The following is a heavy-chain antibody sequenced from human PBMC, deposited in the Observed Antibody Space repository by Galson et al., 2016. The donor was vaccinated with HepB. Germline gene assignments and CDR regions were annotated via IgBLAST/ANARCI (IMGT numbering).Heavy chain of an antibody. Sequence: TLSLTCDVSGDSISGTYWWSWVRQSPGKGLEWLGEIYHTGSTNYNLSLKSRVTMSVDKSKNQLSLRVNSVTAADTAVYYCARSTTLDHWGQGTLVTVSS. D-gene: IGHD2-15*01. J-gene: IGHJ4*02. CDR2: IYHTGST. CDR1: GDSISGTYW. CDR3: ARSTTLDH. V-gene: IGHV4-4*02.